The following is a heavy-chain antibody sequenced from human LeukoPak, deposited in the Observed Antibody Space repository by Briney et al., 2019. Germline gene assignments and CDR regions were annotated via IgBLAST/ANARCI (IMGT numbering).Heavy chain of an antibody. V-gene: IGHV4-39*07. CDR3: TRGAGWLIDY. Sequence: SETLSLTCTVSGGSISSSSYYWGWIRQPPGKGLEWIGSIYYSGSTNYNPSLKSRVTISVDTSKNQFSLKLSSVTAADTAVYYCTRGAGWLIDYWGQGILVTVSS. CDR1: GGSISSSSYY. D-gene: IGHD3-16*01. J-gene: IGHJ4*02. CDR2: IYYSGST.